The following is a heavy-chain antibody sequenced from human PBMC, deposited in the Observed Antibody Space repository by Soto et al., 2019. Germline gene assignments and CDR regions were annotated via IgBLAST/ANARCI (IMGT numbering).Heavy chain of an antibody. CDR1: GFTFSSYS. CDR2: ISSSSSYI. D-gene: IGHD3-22*01. V-gene: IGHV3-21*01. Sequence: EVQLVESGGGLVKPGGSLRLSCAASGFTFSSYSMNWVRQAPGKGLEWVSSISSSSSYIYYGDSVKGRFTISSDNAKNSLYLQMNSLSAEDTAVYYGAREEAYYDSSGYYWSAFDIWGQGTMVTVSS. CDR3: AREEAYYDSSGYYWSAFDI. J-gene: IGHJ3*02.